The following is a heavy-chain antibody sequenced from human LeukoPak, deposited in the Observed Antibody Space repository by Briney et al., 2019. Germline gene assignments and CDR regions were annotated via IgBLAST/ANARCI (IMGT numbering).Heavy chain of an antibody. J-gene: IGHJ3*02. CDR3: AKNEIARSKRFDAFDI. Sequence: GGSLRLSCALSGFTFSKYAMSGVRRAPGEGLEWVSYICHGGDDTYYGHPERGRFPISREHSKNTLSLKVDRRRAEDRAVYYFAKNEIARSKRFDAFDIWGQGTKVTVSS. CDR1: GFTFSKYA. D-gene: IGHD5-24*01. CDR2: ICHGGDDT. V-gene: IGHV3-23*02.